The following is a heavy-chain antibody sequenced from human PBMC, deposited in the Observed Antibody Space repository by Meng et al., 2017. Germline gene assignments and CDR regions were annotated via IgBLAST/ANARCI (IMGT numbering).Heavy chain of an antibody. D-gene: IGHD6-19*01. CDR3: ARDRGAVAGTNFDY. CDR2: IYHSGST. J-gene: IGHJ4*02. Sequence: QVTLQGSGPGLVKPSGALPLTGAVSGGSISSSNWWSWVRQPPGKGLEWIGEIYHSGSTNYNPSLKSRVTISVDKSKNQFSLKLSSVTAADTAVYYCARDRGAVAGTNFDYWGQGTLVTVSS. CDR1: GGSISSSNW. V-gene: IGHV4-4*02.